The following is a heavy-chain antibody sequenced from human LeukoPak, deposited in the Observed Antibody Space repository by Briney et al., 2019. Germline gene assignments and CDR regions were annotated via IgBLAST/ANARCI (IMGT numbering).Heavy chain of an antibody. J-gene: IGHJ6*02. CDR2: INSSSSYI. D-gene: IGHD4-11*01. V-gene: IGHV3-21*01. CDR1: GFAFSAFS. Sequence: PGGSLRLSCSASGFAFSAFSVNWVRQAPGKGLEWVSSINSSSSYIYYADSLKGRFTISRDNAKNSLYLQMNSLRPEDTAVYYCARARDYSNYVNYYYYGMDVWGQGTTVTVSS. CDR3: ARARDYSNYVNYYYYGMDV.